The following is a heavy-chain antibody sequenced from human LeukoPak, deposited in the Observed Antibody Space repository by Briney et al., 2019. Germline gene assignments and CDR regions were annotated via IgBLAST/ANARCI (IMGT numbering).Heavy chain of an antibody. Sequence: PSENLSLTCSVSGGSIDTYYWSWIRQSPGKGLEWIGYIYYFGNTGYNPSLKSRVTISVDTSKNQFSLNLRSVTAADTAVYYCAKLGSPRAFWGQGILVRVSS. J-gene: IGHJ4*02. CDR3: AKLGSPRAF. V-gene: IGHV4-59*01. D-gene: IGHD7-27*01. CDR1: GGSIDTYY. CDR2: IYYFGNT.